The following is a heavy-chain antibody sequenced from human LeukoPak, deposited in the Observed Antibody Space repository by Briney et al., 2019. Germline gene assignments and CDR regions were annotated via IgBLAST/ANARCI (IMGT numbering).Heavy chain of an antibody. CDR3: ARSYDFWSGPPFDP. CDR2: INPNSGGT. D-gene: IGHD3-3*01. J-gene: IGHJ5*02. V-gene: IGHV1-2*02. Sequence: ASVKVSCKAFGYSFTGHYMHWLGQAPGQGLEWMGWINPNSGGTKYAQKFQGRVNLTRDKSISPAYMELSRLRCDDTAVYYCARSYDFWSGPPFDPWGQETLVTVSS. CDR1: GYSFTGHY.